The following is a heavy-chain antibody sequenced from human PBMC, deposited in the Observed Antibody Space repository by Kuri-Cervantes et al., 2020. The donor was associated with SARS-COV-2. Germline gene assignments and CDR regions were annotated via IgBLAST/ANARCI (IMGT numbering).Heavy chain of an antibody. D-gene: IGHD3-22*01. CDR3: VRFRYYDSSRNASDM. V-gene: IGHV1-69*05. CDR2: IIPIFGTA. J-gene: IGHJ3*02. CDR1: GGTFSSYA. Sequence: SVKVSCKASGGTFSSYAISWVRQAPGQGLEWMGGIIPIFGTANYAQKFQGRVTTTRDTSIRTAYMELSRLRFDDTAVYYCVRFRYYDSSRNASDMWGQGTMVTVSS.